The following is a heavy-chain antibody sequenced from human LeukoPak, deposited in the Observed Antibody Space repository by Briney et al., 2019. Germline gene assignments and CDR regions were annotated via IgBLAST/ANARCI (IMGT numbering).Heavy chain of an antibody. D-gene: IGHD3-22*01. V-gene: IGHV5-51*01. J-gene: IGHJ5*02. CDR1: GYSFTTYW. CDR3: ARQDYYGSSGYYNWFDP. Sequence: GESLEISCKGSGYSFTTYWIAWVRQMPGKGLEWMGIIYPGDSDTRYSPSFQGQVTISADKSISTAYLQWSSLKASDTAMYYCARQDYYGSSGYYNWFDPWGQGTLVTVSS. CDR2: IYPGDSDT.